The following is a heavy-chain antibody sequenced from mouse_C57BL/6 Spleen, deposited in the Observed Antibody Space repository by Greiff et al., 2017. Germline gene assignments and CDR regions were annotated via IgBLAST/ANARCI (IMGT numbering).Heavy chain of an antibody. Sequence: EVKLVESEGGLVQPGRSMKLSCTASGFTFSDYYMAWVRQVPEKGLEWVANINFDGSSTYYLDSLKSRFIISRDNAKNILYLQMSSLKSEDTATYYFSRVVIYYGYVFDYWGQGTTLTVAS. D-gene: IGHD2-2*01. J-gene: IGHJ2*01. CDR2: INFDGSST. CDR3: SRVVIYYGYVFDY. CDR1: GFTFSDYY. V-gene: IGHV5-16*01.